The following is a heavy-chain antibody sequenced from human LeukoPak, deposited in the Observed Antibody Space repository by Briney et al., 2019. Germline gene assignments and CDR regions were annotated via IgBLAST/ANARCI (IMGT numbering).Heavy chain of an antibody. Sequence: GGSLRLSCAASGFTFSDYYMSWIRQAPGKGLEWVSYISSSGSTIYYADSVKGRFTISRDDAKNSLYLQMNSLRAEDTAVYYCARELKDYGGNFVIDYWGQGTLVTVSS. D-gene: IGHD4-23*01. V-gene: IGHV3-11*04. J-gene: IGHJ4*02. CDR2: ISSSGSTI. CDR1: GFTFSDYY. CDR3: ARELKDYGGNFVIDY.